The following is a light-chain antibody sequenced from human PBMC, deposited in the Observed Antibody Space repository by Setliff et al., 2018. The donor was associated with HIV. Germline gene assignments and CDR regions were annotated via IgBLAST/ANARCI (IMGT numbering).Light chain of an antibody. J-gene: IGLJ1*01. Sequence: QSALTQPRSVSGSPGQSVTISCTGSSSDVGGYKYVSWYQQHPGKAPKLMIYHVSKRPSGAPDRFSGSKSGNTASLTISGLQAEDEADYYCCSYAGSYPYVFGTGTKVTVL. V-gene: IGLV2-11*01. CDR3: CSYAGSYPYV. CDR2: HVS. CDR1: SSDVGGYKY.